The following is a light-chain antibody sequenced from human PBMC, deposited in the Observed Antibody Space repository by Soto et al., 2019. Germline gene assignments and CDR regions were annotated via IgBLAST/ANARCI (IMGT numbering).Light chain of an antibody. CDR1: QSVSSY. CDR2: DTS. J-gene: IGKJ4*01. CDR3: QQRSGWPPTLT. V-gene: IGKV3-11*01. Sequence: EIVLTQFPATLSLSPGERATLSCRASQSVSSYLAWYQQKPGQAPRLLIYDTSNRATGIPARFSGSGSGTDFTLTISSLEPEDFAVYYCQQRSGWPPTLTFGGGTKVEIK.